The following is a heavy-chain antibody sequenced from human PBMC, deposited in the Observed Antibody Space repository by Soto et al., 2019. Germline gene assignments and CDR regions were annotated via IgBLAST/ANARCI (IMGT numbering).Heavy chain of an antibody. J-gene: IGHJ6*02. CDR2: IIPIFGTA. Sequence: ASVKVSCKASGGTFSSYAISWVRQAPGQGLEWMGGIIPIFGTANYAQKFQGRVTITADESTSPAYMELSSLRSEDTAVYYCARVDCSSTSCYRGRYYYYGMDVWGQGTTVTVSS. CDR1: GGTFSSYA. CDR3: ARVDCSSTSCYRGRYYYYGMDV. D-gene: IGHD2-2*01. V-gene: IGHV1-69*13.